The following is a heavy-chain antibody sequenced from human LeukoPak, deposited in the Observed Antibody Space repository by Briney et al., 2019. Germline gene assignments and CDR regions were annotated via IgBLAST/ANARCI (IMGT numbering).Heavy chain of an antibody. V-gene: IGHV3-30*03. D-gene: IGHD1-26*01. CDR2: ISYDGSNK. CDR3: ARGEVGATEVDY. Sequence: GGSLRLSCAASGFTFSSYGMHWVRQAPGKGLEWVAVISYDGSNKYYADSVKGRFTISRDNSKNTLYLQMNSLRAEDTAVYYCARGEVGATEVDYWGQGTLVTVSS. CDR1: GFTFSSYG. J-gene: IGHJ4*02.